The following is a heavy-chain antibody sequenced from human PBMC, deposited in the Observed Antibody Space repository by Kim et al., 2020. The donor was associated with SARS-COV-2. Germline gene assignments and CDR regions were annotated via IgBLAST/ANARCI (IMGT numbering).Heavy chain of an antibody. CDR1: GYSSTNYG. V-gene: IGHV1-18*04. CDR2: ISVYNGNT. D-gene: IGHD3-10*01. J-gene: IGHJ1*01. CDR3: ARVMQETYFYGSGSLFY. Sequence: ASVKVSCKTSGYSSTNYGINWVRQAPGQGLEWMGWISVYNGNTDYAQKIKGRVTMTTDTSTATAYMELRSLRSDDTAVYYCARVMQETYFYGSGSLFYWDRGTVIVVSA.